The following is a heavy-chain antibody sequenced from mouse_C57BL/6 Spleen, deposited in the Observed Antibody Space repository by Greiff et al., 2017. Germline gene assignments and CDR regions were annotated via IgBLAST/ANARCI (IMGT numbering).Heavy chain of an antibody. CDR2: INYDGSST. CDR3: ARVTTVVTRGYFDY. D-gene: IGHD1-1*01. V-gene: IGHV5-16*01. Sequence: EVHLVESEGGLVQPGSSMKLSCTASGFTFSDYYMAWVRQVPEKGLEWVANINYDGSSTYYLASLQSRFIISRDNTTNIQYLQLSSQKSENTATYYCARVTTVVTRGYFDYWGQGTTLTVSS. CDR1: GFTFSDYY. J-gene: IGHJ2*01.